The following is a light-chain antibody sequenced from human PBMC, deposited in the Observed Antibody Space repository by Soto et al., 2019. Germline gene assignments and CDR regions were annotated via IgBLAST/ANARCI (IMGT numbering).Light chain of an antibody. Sequence: QSVLIQSPSVSGTPGQRVTISCSGSASTIGRNYVYWYQQLPGTAPKLLIYRNSQRPSGVPDRFSGSKYGTSASLAISGLRSEDEADYYCAAWDDNLSGFYVFGDGTKLTVL. CDR3: AAWDDNLSGFYV. J-gene: IGLJ1*01. CDR1: ASTIGRNY. CDR2: RNS. V-gene: IGLV1-47*01.